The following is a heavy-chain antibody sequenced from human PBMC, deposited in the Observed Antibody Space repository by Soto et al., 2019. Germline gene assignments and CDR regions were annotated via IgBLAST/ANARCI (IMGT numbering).Heavy chain of an antibody. D-gene: IGHD1-26*01. Sequence: PSETLSLTCTVSGGSVSSGSYYWSWIRQPPGKGLEWIGYIYYSGSTNYNPSLKSRVTISVDTSKNQFSLKLSSVTAADTAVYYCARDRRSGSYFYYYYGMDVWGQGTTVTVSS. CDR2: IYYSGST. CDR1: GGSVSSGSYY. J-gene: IGHJ6*02. CDR3: ARDRRSGSYFYYYYGMDV. V-gene: IGHV4-61*01.